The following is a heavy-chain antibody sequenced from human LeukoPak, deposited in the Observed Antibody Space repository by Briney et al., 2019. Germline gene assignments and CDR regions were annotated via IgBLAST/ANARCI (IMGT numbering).Heavy chain of an antibody. CDR2: INPSGGST. CDR1: GYTFTSYY. Sequence: ASVKVSCKASGYTFTSYYMHWVRQAPGQGLEWMGIINPSGGSTSYAQKFQGRVTMTRDMSTSTAYMELSRLRSEDTAVYYCARAVQVTTGGLFDYWGQGTLVTVSS. J-gene: IGHJ4*02. V-gene: IGHV1-46*01. CDR3: ARAVQVTTGGLFDY. D-gene: IGHD4-17*01.